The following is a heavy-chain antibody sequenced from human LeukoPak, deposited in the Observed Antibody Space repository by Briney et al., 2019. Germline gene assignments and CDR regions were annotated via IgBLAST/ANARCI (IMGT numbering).Heavy chain of an antibody. CDR1: GFTFSSYA. CDR2: ISGSGGST. CDR3: ANDVAAADLW. V-gene: IGHV3-23*01. Sequence: GGSLRLSCAASGFTFSSYAMSWVRQAPGKGLEWVSAISGSGGSTYYADSVKGRFTVSRDNSKNTLFLQINSLRAEDTAVYYCANDVAAADLWWGQGTLVTVSS. D-gene: IGHD6-13*01. J-gene: IGHJ4*02.